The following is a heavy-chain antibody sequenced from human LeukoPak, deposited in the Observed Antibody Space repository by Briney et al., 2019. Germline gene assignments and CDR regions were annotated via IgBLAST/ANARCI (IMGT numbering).Heavy chain of an antibody. D-gene: IGHD6-13*01. CDR1: GGTFSSYA. J-gene: IGHJ6*02. V-gene: IGHV1-69*04. CDR3: ASPLSSRVMYYYYGMDV. CDR2: IIPILGIA. Sequence: ASVKVSCKASGGTFSSYAISWVRQAPGQGLEWMGRIIPILGIANYAQKFQGRVTITADKSTSSAYMELSSLRSEDTAVYYCASPLSSRVMYYYYGMDVWGQGTTVTVSS.